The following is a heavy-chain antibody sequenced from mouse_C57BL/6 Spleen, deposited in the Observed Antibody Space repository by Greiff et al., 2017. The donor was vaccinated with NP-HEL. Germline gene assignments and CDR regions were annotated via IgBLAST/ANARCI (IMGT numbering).Heavy chain of an antibody. V-gene: IGHV1-15*01. CDR2: IDPETGGT. Sequence: VQLQESGAELVRPGASVTLSCKASGYTFTDYEMHWVKQTPVHGLEWIGAIDPETGGTAYNQKFKGKAILTADKSSSTAYMELRSLTSEDSAVYYCTRKYLYYYAMDYWGQGTSVTVSS. J-gene: IGHJ4*01. D-gene: IGHD2-10*02. CDR1: GYTFTDYE. CDR3: TRKYLYYYAMDY.